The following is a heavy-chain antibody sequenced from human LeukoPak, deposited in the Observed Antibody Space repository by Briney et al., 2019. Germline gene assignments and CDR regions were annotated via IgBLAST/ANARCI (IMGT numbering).Heavy chain of an antibody. V-gene: IGHV4-34*01. CDR2: INHSGYT. Sequence: GSLRLSCAASGFTFDSYWMSWVRQTPGKGLEWIGEINHSGYTNDSPSLKSRVTLSIDTSRKQFSLNLRSVTVADTGIYYCTRMTAGHDYWGQGTLVTVSS. J-gene: IGHJ4*02. CDR3: TRMTAGHDY. CDR1: GFTFDSYW. D-gene: IGHD2-21*02.